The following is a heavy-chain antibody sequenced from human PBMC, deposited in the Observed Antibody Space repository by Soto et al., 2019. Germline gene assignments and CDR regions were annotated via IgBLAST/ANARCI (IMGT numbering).Heavy chain of an antibody. Sequence: GGSLRLSCAASGFTFSSYWIQWVRQAPGKGLVWVSRINSDGSTTNYADSAKGRFTISRDNAKNTLYLQMNSLRAEDTAVYYCARGVAGYYAMDVWGQGTTVTVSS. J-gene: IGHJ6*02. CDR3: ARGVAGYYAMDV. CDR1: GFTFSSYW. CDR2: INSDGSTT. D-gene: IGHD2-15*01. V-gene: IGHV3-74*01.